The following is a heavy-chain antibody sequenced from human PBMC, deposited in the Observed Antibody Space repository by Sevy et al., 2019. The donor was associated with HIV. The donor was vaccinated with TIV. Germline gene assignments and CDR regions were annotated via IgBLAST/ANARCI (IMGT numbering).Heavy chain of an antibody. V-gene: IGHV3-30-3*01. D-gene: IGHD6-19*01. CDR1: GFTFSSYA. J-gene: IGHJ4*02. CDR3: AREVAVAGPAYFDY. CDR2: ISYDGSNK. Sequence: GGSLRLSWAASGFTFSSYAMHWVRQAPGKGRGWVAFISYDGSNKYYPDSVKGRFTISRDNSKKPLYLQMNSLRAEDTAVYYCAREVAVAGPAYFDYWGQGTLVTVSS.